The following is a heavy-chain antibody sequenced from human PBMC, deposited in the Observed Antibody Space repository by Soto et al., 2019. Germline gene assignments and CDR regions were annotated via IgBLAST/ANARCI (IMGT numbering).Heavy chain of an antibody. V-gene: IGHV5-51*01. J-gene: IGHJ6*02. CDR3: ARHPAPRTVTNKRLYYGMDV. CDR1: GYSFTSYW. CDR2: IYPGDSDT. D-gene: IGHD4-17*01. Sequence: EVQLVQSGAEVKKPGESLKISCKGSGYSFTSYWIGWVRQMPGKGLEWMGIIYPGDSDTRYSPSFQGQVTISADKSISTAYLQWSSLKASDTAMYYCARHPAPRTVTNKRLYYGMDVWGQGTTVTVSS.